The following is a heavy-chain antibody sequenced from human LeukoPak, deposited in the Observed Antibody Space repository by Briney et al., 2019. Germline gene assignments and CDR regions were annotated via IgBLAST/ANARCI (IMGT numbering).Heavy chain of an antibody. CDR2: INPSGGST. CDR1: GYTFTSYY. CDR3: ARVKSPYYYDSSGYEELDY. J-gene: IGHJ4*02. V-gene: IGHV1-46*01. D-gene: IGHD3-22*01. Sequence: ASVKVSCKASGYTFTSYYMHWVRQAPGQGLEWMGIINPSGGSTSYAQKFQGRVTMTRDTSTSTVYMELSSLRSEDTAVYYCARVKSPYYYDSSGYEELDYWGQGTLVTVSS.